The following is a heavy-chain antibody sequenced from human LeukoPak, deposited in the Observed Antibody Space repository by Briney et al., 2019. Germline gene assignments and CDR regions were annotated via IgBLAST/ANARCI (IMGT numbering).Heavy chain of an antibody. CDR3: ALGSVNRYYFDY. CDR2: IYSTGNT. J-gene: IGHJ4*02. D-gene: IGHD3-16*02. Sequence: GGSLRLSCAASGFTVSSNHINWVRQAPGKGLEWVSVIYSTGNTYYSDSVKGRFTISRDKYSNTVLLQINSLRAEDTAVYYCALGSVNRYYFDYWGQGTLVTVSS. CDR1: GFTVSSNH. V-gene: IGHV3-53*01.